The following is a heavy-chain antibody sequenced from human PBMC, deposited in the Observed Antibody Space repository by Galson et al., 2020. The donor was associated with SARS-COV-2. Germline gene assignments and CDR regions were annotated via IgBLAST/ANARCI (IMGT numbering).Heavy chain of an antibody. J-gene: IGHJ3*02. Sequence: KISCKASGFTFTSSAVQWVRQARGQRLEWIGWIVVGSGNTNYAQKFQERVTITRDMSTRTAYMELSSLRSEDTAVYYCAAPYCSGGSCHDAFDIWGQGTMVTVSS. CDR3: AAPYCSGGSCHDAFDI. CDR1: GFTFTSSA. CDR2: IVVGSGNT. V-gene: IGHV1-58*01. D-gene: IGHD2-15*01.